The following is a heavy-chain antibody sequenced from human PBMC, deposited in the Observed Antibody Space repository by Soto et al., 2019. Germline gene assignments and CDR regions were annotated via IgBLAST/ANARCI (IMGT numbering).Heavy chain of an antibody. J-gene: IGHJ4*02. D-gene: IGHD3-10*01. Sequence: QITLKESGPTLVKPTQTLTLTCTISGFSLSTSGVGVGWIRQPPGKALDWLALIYWDGDKRYSPSLKSRLTITKDTSRNQVVLTMTNMDPVDTATYYCVRLLWFGELTWGQGTLVTVSS. V-gene: IGHV2-5*02. CDR3: VRLLWFGELT. CDR1: GFSLSTSGVG. CDR2: IYWDGDK.